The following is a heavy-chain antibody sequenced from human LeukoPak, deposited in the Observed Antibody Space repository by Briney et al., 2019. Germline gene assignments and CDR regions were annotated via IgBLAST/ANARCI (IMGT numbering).Heavy chain of an antibody. Sequence: PSETLSLTCAVSGYSITSDYYWGWIRQSPGKGLECIGSIYHSGITHYNPSLKSRVTISVDTSNNQFSLRLSSVTAADTAVYYCAREVGRRSGYSYWGQGTPVTVSS. D-gene: IGHD3-3*01. V-gene: IGHV4-38-2*02. CDR2: IYHSGIT. CDR1: GYSITSDYY. CDR3: AREVGRRSGYSY. J-gene: IGHJ4*02.